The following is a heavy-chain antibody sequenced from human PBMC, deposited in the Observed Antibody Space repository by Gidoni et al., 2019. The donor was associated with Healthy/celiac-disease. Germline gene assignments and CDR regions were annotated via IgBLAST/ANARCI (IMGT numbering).Heavy chain of an antibody. V-gene: IGHV3-23*04. D-gene: IGHD2-2*01. CDR3: AKRDCSSTSCYYYYYGMDV. J-gene: IGHJ6*02. Sequence: EVQLVESGGGLVQPGGSLRLSCAASGFTFSSYAMSWVRQAPGKGLEWVSAISGSGGSTYYADSVKGRFTISRDNSKNTLYLQMNSLRAEDTAVYYCAKRDCSSTSCYYYYYGMDVWGQGTTVTVSS. CDR2: ISGSGGST. CDR1: GFTFSSYA.